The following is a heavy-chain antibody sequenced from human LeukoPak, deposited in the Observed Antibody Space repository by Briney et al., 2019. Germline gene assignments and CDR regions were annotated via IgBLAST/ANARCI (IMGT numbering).Heavy chain of an antibody. J-gene: IGHJ4*02. CDR3: ARMTPDSPSFDY. Sequence: SGPALVKPTQALTLTCTFSGFSLSTPEMCVTWIRQPPGKALEWLARIDWDDDKFYSPSLRTRLTISKDTPKNQVVLRMTNMDPVDTGTYYCARMTPDSPSFDYWGQGALITVSS. CDR2: IDWDDDK. CDR1: GFSLSTPEMC. V-gene: IGHV2-70*17. D-gene: IGHD2-15*01.